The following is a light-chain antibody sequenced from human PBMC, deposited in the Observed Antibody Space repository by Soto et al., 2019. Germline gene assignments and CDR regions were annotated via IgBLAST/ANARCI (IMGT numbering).Light chain of an antibody. V-gene: IGKV1-5*01. J-gene: IGKJ1*01. Sequence: DIQMTQSPSSLSASVGDRVTITCRASQGISSWLAWYQQKPGKAPKLLIYDVSSLESGVPSRFSGSGSETEFTLTISSLFPDDFATYYCQQYNRYWTFGQGTKVDIK. CDR1: QGISSW. CDR3: QQYNRYWT. CDR2: DVS.